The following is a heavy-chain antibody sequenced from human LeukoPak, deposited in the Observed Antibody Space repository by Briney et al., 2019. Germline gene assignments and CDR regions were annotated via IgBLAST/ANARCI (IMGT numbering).Heavy chain of an antibody. CDR1: GFTFSSYA. J-gene: IGHJ3*02. V-gene: IGHV3-23*01. CDR3: ARDHSVWAFDI. Sequence: PGGSLRLSCAASGFTFSSYAVSWVRQAPGKGLEWVSSISGSGGNTYYADSVKGRFTISRDNAKNSLYLQMNSLRAEDTAVYYCARDHSVWAFDIWGQGTMVTVSS. CDR2: ISGSGGNT. D-gene: IGHD3-16*01.